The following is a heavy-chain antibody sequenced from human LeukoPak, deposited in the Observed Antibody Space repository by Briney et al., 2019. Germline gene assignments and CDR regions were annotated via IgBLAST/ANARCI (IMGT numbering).Heavy chain of an antibody. J-gene: IGHJ4*02. CDR1: GYSFTTYW. CDR2: IQPGDSDI. D-gene: IGHD3-22*01. V-gene: IGHV5-51*01. Sequence: GESLKISCKASGYSFTTYWIGWVRQMPGKGLEWMGIIQPGDSDIRYSPSFRGQVTISADNSISTAYLQWSSLKASDTAMYYCARQGYDSSGYPYYFDYWGQGTLVTVSS. CDR3: ARQGYDSSGYPYYFDY.